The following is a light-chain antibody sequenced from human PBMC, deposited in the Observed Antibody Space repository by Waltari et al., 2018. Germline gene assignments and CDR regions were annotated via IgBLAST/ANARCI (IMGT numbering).Light chain of an antibody. CDR1: QSIGSW. J-gene: IGKJ1*01. CDR3: QQYDDYSRT. CDR2: KAS. Sequence: IQMTQSPSTLSASVGDRVTIACRASQSIGSWLAWYQQRPGKAPKLLIYKASTLHSGVPSRFSGSGSGTEFTLTISSLQPDDFVTYYCQQYDDYSRTFGQGTKVEVK. V-gene: IGKV1-5*03.